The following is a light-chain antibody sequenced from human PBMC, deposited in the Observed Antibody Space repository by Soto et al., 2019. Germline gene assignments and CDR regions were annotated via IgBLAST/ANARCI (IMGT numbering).Light chain of an antibody. Sequence: QPVLTQPASVSGSPGQSITISCTGTSSDVGGYNYVSWYQQHPGKAPKLMIYDVSNRPSGVSNRFSGSKSGNTASLTISGLXAXXXADYYCSSYTSSSTVVFGGGTQLTVL. CDR1: SSDVGGYNY. J-gene: IGLJ2*01. CDR3: SSYTSSSTVV. CDR2: DVS. V-gene: IGLV2-14*01.